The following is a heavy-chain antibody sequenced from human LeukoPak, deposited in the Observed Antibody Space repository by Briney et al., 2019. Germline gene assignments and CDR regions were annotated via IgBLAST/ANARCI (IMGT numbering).Heavy chain of an antibody. CDR1: GFTFSSYV. CDR3: AKALYSGSFGDFDY. J-gene: IGHJ4*02. Sequence: GRSLRLSCAASGFTFSSYVMHWVRQAPGKGLEWVAIISYDGSNEYYADSVKGRFTISRDNSKNTLYLQMNSLRAEDTAVYYCAKALYSGSFGDFDYWGQGTLVTVSS. V-gene: IGHV3-30*04. D-gene: IGHD1-26*01. CDR2: ISYDGSNE.